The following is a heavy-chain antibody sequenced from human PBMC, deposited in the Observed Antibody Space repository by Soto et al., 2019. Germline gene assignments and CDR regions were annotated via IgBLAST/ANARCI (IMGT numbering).Heavy chain of an antibody. CDR3: TRGITLIRGVIPPGYYYGMDV. V-gene: IGHV1-69*01. Sequence: QVQLVQSGAEVKKPGSSVKVSCKASGGTFSSYAISWVRQAPGQGLEWMGGFNPIFETANYAQKFQGRVTITADESTNTAHMELSGLRSEDTAVYYCTRGITLIRGVIPPGYYYGMDVWGQGTTVAVSS. J-gene: IGHJ6*02. D-gene: IGHD3-10*01. CDR1: GGTFSSYA. CDR2: FNPIFETA.